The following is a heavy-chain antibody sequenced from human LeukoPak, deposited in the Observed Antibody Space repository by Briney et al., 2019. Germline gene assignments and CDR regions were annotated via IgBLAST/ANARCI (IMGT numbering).Heavy chain of an antibody. CDR2: INQDGSKR. J-gene: IGHJ3*02. Sequence: GGSLRLSCAASGFSFSDYWMTWVRQVPGKGLEWVANINQDGSKRFYVDSVKGRFTISRDNARNSLYLQLDSLRAEDTAVYYCTRDPECSTSSCLDAFDIWGQGTTVTVSS. V-gene: IGHV3-7*01. CDR3: TRDPECSTSSCLDAFDI. CDR1: GFSFSDYW. D-gene: IGHD2-2*01.